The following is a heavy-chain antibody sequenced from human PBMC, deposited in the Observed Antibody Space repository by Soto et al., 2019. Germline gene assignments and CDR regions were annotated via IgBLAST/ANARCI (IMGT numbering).Heavy chain of an antibody. D-gene: IGHD3-9*01. CDR3: AKDLISADYDILTGDYYYYGMDV. J-gene: IGHJ6*02. CDR2: ISYDGSNK. Sequence: QVQLVESGGGVVQPGRSLRLSCAASGFTFSSYGMHWVRQAPGKGLEWVAVISYDGSNKYYADSVKGRFTISRDNSKNTLYLQMNSLRAEDTAVYYCAKDLISADYDILTGDYYYYGMDVWGQGTTVTVSS. V-gene: IGHV3-30*18. CDR1: GFTFSSYG.